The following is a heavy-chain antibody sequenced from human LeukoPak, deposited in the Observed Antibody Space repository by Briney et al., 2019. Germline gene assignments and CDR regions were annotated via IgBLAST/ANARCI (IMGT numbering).Heavy chain of an antibody. CDR3: ARGIGLPGY. V-gene: IGHV3-7*04. D-gene: IGHD3-16*01. J-gene: IGHJ4*02. CDR1: GFTFSSYE. CDR2: IKQDGSEK. Sequence: GGSLRLSCAASGFTFSSYEMNWVRQAPGKGLEWVANIKQDGSEKYYVDSVKGRFTISRENAMNSLYLQMNSLRAEDTAVYYCARGIGLPGYWGQGTLVTVSS.